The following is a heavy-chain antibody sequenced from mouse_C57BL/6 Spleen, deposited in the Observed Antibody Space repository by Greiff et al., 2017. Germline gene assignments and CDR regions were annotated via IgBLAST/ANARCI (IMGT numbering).Heavy chain of an antibody. D-gene: IGHD1-1*01. CDR3: ARSEYYYGSSWGAMDY. CDR2: IYPGSGST. J-gene: IGHJ4*01. V-gene: IGHV1-55*01. Sequence: QVQLQQPGAELVKPGASVKMSCTASGYTFTSYWITWVKQRPGQGLEWIGDIYPGSGSTNYNEKFKSKATLTVDTSSSTAYMQLSSLTSEDSAVYYGARSEYYYGSSWGAMDYWGQGTSVTVSS. CDR1: GYTFTSYW.